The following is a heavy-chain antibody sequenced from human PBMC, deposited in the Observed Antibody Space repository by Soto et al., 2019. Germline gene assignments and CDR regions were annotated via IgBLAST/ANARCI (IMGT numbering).Heavy chain of an antibody. CDR1: GGSISSYY. CDR2: IYTSGST. V-gene: IGHV4-4*07. Sequence: SETLSLTCTVSGGSISSYYWSWIRQPAGKGLEWIGRIYTSGSTNYNPSLKSRVTMSVDTSKNQFSLKLSSVTAADTAVYYCARTGGSSLYYYYGMDVWGQGTTVTVSS. CDR3: ARTGGSSLYYYYGMDV. J-gene: IGHJ6*02. D-gene: IGHD1-26*01.